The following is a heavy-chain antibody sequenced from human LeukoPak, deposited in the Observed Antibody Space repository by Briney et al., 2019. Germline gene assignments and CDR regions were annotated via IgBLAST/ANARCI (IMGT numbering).Heavy chain of an antibody. Sequence: SETLSLTCTVSGGSITIYYWSWIRQPPGKGLEWIGYIYYSGSANYTTPLKSRVAISAETSKNQFSLKLSSVTAADTTVYYCARAVMAYDSSGYYYGGYYYYYYGMDVWGQGTTVTVSS. V-gene: IGHV4-59*01. CDR3: ARAVMAYDSSGYYYGGYYYYYYGMDV. J-gene: IGHJ6*02. CDR2: IYYSGSA. CDR1: GGSITIYY. D-gene: IGHD3-22*01.